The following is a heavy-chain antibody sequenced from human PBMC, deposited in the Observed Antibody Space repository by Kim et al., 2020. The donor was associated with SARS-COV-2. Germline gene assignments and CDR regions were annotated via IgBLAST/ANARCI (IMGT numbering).Heavy chain of an antibody. Sequence: ASVKVSCKASGYTFTSYGISWVRQAPGQGLEWMGWISAYNGNTNYAQKLQGRVTMTTDTSTSTAYMELRSLRSDDTAVYYCARRAVYCSSTSCLGYWGQGTLVTVSS. CDR1: GYTFTSYG. J-gene: IGHJ4*02. CDR2: ISAYNGNT. CDR3: ARRAVYCSSTSCLGY. D-gene: IGHD2-2*01. V-gene: IGHV1-18*01.